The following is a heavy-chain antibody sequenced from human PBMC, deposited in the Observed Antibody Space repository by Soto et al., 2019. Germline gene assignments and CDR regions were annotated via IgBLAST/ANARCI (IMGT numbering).Heavy chain of an antibody. Sequence: EVYLVESGGGLVKPGGSLRLSYAASGFTFNGYTMNWVRQAPGKGLEWVSSISSGSSYIFYADSVKGRFTISRDNAKNTLFLQMNSLRAEDTAIYFCARDIGNYYGMDVWGQGTTVTVSS. D-gene: IGHD3-16*02. CDR2: ISSGSSYI. CDR3: ARDIGNYYGMDV. CDR1: GFTFNGYT. V-gene: IGHV3-21*01. J-gene: IGHJ6*02.